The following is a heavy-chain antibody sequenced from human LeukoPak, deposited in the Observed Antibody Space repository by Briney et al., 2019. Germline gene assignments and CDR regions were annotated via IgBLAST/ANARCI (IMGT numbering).Heavy chain of an antibody. CDR3: ARSTYSSGWSQFDY. CDR2: ISSSGSTI. D-gene: IGHD6-19*01. J-gene: IGHJ4*02. CDR1: GFTFSSYE. Sequence: GGSLRLSCAASGFTFSSYEMNWVRQALGKGLEWVSYISSSGSTIYYADSVKGRFTISRDNAKNSLDLEMNSLRVEDTAVYYCARSTYSSGWSQFDYWGQGTLVTVSS. V-gene: IGHV3-48*03.